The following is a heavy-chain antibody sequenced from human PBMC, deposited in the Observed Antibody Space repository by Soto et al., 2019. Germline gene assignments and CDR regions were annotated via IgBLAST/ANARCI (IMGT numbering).Heavy chain of an antibody. CDR2: IRSDGSTQ. D-gene: IGHD2-8*02. CDR3: ARDCTAGATYSGPSYYAMDV. CDR1: GFTFSTYG. Sequence: GGSLRLSCTASGFTFSTYGMHWVRQAPGKGMEWVAGIRSDGSTQYYADSAKGQFTISRDNSKTTLYMQMDSLRADDTAMYYCARDCTAGATYSGPSYYAMDVGGQGTMVTVS. J-gene: IGHJ6*02. V-gene: IGHV3-33*01.